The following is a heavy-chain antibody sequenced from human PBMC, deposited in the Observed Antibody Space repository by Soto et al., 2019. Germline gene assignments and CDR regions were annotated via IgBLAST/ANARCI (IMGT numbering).Heavy chain of an antibody. CDR1: GYTFTSYG. D-gene: IGHD3-3*01. J-gene: IGHJ5*02. V-gene: IGHV1-18*01. CDR2: ISAYNGNT. Sequence: QVQLVQSGAEVKKPGASVKVSCKASGYTFTSYGISWVRQAPGQGLEWMGWISAYNGNTNYAQKLQDRVTMTTDTSTSTAYMELRSLRSDDTAVYYCARDVLRFLEWLPRRGHWFDPWGQGTLVTVSS. CDR3: ARDVLRFLEWLPRRGHWFDP.